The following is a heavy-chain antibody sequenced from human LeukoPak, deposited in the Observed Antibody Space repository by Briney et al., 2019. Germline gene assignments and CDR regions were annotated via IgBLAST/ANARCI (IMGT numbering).Heavy chain of an antibody. CDR1: GFTYISYG. V-gene: IGHV3-30*18. Sequence: GRSLRLSCAASGFTYISYGMHWVRQAPGKGLEWVAVISYDRSNKYYADSVKGRFTISRDNSKNTLYLEMNSLRAEDTAVCYCAKERWLRFFDYWGQGTLVTVSS. CDR3: AKERWLRFFDY. D-gene: IGHD5-12*01. CDR2: ISYDRSNK. J-gene: IGHJ4*02.